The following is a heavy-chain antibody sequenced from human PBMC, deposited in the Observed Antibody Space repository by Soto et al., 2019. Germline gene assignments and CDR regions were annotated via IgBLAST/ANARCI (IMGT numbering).Heavy chain of an antibody. V-gene: IGHV3-48*03. CDR2: ISDDGASI. CDR3: ARENSVKAWLHHFDG. D-gene: IGHD5-12*01. Sequence: PVGSLRLSCEASVFSFSSFAMNWVRHSPGRGLEWVSYISDDGASIYYADSLKGRFTISRDNAKNSLSLQMNNLRAEDTAVYYCARENSVKAWLHHFDGWGLGTLVTVSS. CDR1: VFSFSSFA. J-gene: IGHJ4*02.